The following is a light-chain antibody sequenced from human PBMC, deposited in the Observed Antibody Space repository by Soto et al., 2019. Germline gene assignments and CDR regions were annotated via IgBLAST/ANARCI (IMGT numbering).Light chain of an antibody. CDR3: QQLNRYPIT. J-gene: IGKJ5*01. CDR1: EDISSA. Sequence: ENQLTPSPSLLASSVVDRVTITCQASEDISSALAWYQQKPGKAPKVLIHAASTLQSGVPSRFSGSGSGTEFTLTINSLQPEDFATYYCQQLNRYPITFGQGTRLEIK. V-gene: IGKV1-9*01. CDR2: AAS.